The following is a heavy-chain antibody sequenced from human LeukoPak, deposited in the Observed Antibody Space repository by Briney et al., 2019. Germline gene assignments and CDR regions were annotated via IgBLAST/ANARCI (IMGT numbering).Heavy chain of an antibody. V-gene: IGHV3-53*01. Sequence: GGSLRLSCAASGFTFSNYSMSWVRQAPGKGLEWVSLIYSGGSTYYADSVRGRFTVSRDNSKNTLCLQMNSLRAEDTAVYYCATTRYDAFDIWGQGTMVTVSS. J-gene: IGHJ3*02. CDR3: ATTRYDAFDI. D-gene: IGHD4-17*01. CDR1: GFTFSNYS. CDR2: IYSGGST.